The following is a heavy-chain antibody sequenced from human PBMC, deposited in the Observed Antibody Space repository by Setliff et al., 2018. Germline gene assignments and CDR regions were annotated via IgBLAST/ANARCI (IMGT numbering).Heavy chain of an antibody. CDR1: GYSISSGYY. D-gene: IGHD5-18*01. CDR3: AKDLGNTYGRENFFDS. CDR2: IYHNGNS. V-gene: IGHV4-38-2*02. J-gene: IGHJ4*02. Sequence: SETLSLTCSVSGYSISSGYYWGWIRQPPGKGLEWIGSIYHNGNSYYNPSLKSRVTISVDTSKNQLSLKLNSVTAADTAVYYCAKDLGNTYGRENFFDSWGQGTLVTVSS.